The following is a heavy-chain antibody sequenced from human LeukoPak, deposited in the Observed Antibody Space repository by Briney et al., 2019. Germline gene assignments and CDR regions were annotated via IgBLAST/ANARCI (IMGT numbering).Heavy chain of an antibody. D-gene: IGHD3-22*01. V-gene: IGHV1-46*01. Sequence: GASVKVSCKASGYTFTNYYMYWVRQAPGQGLEWMGIINPSGGSTSYAQKFQGRVTITTDESTSTVYMELSSLRSEDTAVYYCARTPPSSGYYHNWFDPWGQGTLVTVSS. CDR2: INPSGGST. J-gene: IGHJ5*02. CDR1: GYTFTNYY. CDR3: ARTPPSSGYYHNWFDP.